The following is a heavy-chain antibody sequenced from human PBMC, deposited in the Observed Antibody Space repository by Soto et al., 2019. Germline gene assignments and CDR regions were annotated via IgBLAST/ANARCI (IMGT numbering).Heavy chain of an antibody. J-gene: IGHJ3*02. D-gene: IGHD2-2*01. Sequence: GGSLRLSCTASGFNFRFYSMIWVRQAPRKGLEWVSSITSSSSYIYYANSVEGRFTISRDHAKKSLYLQMNSLRAEDTAVYYCARDSYCSSASCYADAFDIWGQGTMVTVSS. CDR1: GFNFRFYS. CDR2: ITSSSSYI. CDR3: ARDSYCSSASCYADAFDI. V-gene: IGHV3-21*01.